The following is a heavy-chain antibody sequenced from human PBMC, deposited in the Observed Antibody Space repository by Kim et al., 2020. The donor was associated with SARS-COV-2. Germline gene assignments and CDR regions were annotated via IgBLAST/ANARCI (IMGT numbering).Heavy chain of an antibody. J-gene: IGHJ4*02. Sequence: SVKVSCKASGGTFSSYAISWVRQAPGQGLEWMGGIIPIFGTANYAQKFQGRVTITADESTSTAYMELSSLRSEDTAVYYCARDEGERGFAFDYWGQGTLVTVSS. CDR2: IIPIFGTA. V-gene: IGHV1-69*13. D-gene: IGHD5-12*01. CDR1: GGTFSSYA. CDR3: ARDEGERGFAFDY.